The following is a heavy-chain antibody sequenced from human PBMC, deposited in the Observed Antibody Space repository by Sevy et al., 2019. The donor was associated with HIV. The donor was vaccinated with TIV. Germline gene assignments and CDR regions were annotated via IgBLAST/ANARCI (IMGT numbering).Heavy chain of an antibody. CDR3: ARDGVMGSY. CDR2: IKQDGSEK. CDR1: GFTFSSYW. V-gene: IGHV3-7*01. D-gene: IGHD3-16*01. Sequence: GGCLRLSCAASGFTFSSYWMSWVRQAPGKGLEWVANIKQDGSEKNYVDSVKGRFTISRDNAKNSLYLQMNSLRADDTAVYYCARDGVMGSYWGQGTLVTVSS. J-gene: IGHJ4*02.